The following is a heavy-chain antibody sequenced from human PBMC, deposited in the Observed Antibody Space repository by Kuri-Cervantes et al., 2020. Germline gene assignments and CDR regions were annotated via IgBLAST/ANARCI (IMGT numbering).Heavy chain of an antibody. Sequence: GGSLRLSCAASGFTFSSYDMHWVRQATGKGLEWVSAIGTAGDTYYPGSVKGRFTISRENAKNSLYLQMNSLRAGDTAVYYCAKGAVGAGTSTYFDYWGQGTLVTVSS. CDR2: IGTAGDT. D-gene: IGHD1-14*01. CDR1: GFTFSSYD. CDR3: AKGAVGAGTSTYFDY. V-gene: IGHV3-13*01. J-gene: IGHJ4*02.